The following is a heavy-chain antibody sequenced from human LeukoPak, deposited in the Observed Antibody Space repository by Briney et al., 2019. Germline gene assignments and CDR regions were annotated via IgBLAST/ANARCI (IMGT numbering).Heavy chain of an antibody. CDR1: GFTVSSSS. J-gene: IGHJ6*02. V-gene: IGHV3-66*01. CDR2: ISSVGNT. D-gene: IGHD6-19*01. Sequence: GGSLRLSCAASGFTVSSSSMNWVRLGPGKGLEWVSVISSVGNTYYADSVKGRFTISRDNSRNTLSLQMHGLRADDTAVYYSARGQEQFSSPWQWGPRRKNFYYYGMDVWGQGTTVTVSS. CDR3: ARGQEQFSSPWQWGPRRKNFYYYGMDV.